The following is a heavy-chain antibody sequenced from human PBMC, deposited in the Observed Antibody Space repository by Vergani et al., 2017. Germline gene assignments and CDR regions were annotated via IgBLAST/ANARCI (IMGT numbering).Heavy chain of an antibody. CDR3: ARGGTVTTFFDY. D-gene: IGHD4-17*01. CDR1: GYTFTNYA. J-gene: IGHJ4*02. CDR2: INADNGNT. V-gene: IGHV1-3*01. Sequence: QAQLVHSGAEVKKPGASVKVSCKASGYTFTNYAMHWVRQAPGQRLEWMGWINADNGNTKYSQKFQGRVTITRDTSARIAYMELSSLRSEDTAVYYCARGGTVTTFFDYWGQGTLVTVSS.